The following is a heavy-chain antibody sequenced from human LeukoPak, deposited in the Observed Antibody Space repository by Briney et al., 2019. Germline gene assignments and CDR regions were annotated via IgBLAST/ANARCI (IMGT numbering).Heavy chain of an antibody. V-gene: IGHV3-21*01. CDR2: ISGSSSYI. J-gene: IGHJ4*02. CDR3: AREVYSSSWSYYFDY. D-gene: IGHD6-13*01. Sequence: GGSLRLPCAASGFTFSTYSMNWVRQAPGKGLEWVSSISGSSSYIYYADSVKGRFTISRDNAKNSLYLQMNSLRAEDTAVYYCAREVYSSSWSYYFDYWGQGTLVTVSS. CDR1: GFTFSTYS.